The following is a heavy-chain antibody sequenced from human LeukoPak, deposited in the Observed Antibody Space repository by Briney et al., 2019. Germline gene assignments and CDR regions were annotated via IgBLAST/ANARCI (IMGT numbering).Heavy chain of an antibody. Sequence: GASVKVSCKVSGYTLTELSMHWVRPAPGKGLEWMGGFDPEDGETIYAQKFQGRVTMTEDTSTDTAYMELSSLRSEDTAVYYCATGGIYYDSSGYLFDYWGQGTLVTVSS. CDR1: GYTLTELS. V-gene: IGHV1-24*01. CDR2: FDPEDGET. J-gene: IGHJ4*02. CDR3: ATGGIYYDSSGYLFDY. D-gene: IGHD3-22*01.